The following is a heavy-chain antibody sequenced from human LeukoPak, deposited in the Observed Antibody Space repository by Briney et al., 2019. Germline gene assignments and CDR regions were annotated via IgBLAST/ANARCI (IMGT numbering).Heavy chain of an antibody. CDR3: ARTTEGYCRSTSCYGFYYSYYMDV. V-gene: IGHV4-4*07. CDR1: GGSISSYY. CDR2: IHTSGST. J-gene: IGHJ6*03. Sequence: SETLSLTCTFSGGSISSYYWSWIRQPAGKGLEWIGRIHTSGSTNYNPSLKSRVTISVDTSKNQFSLKLRSVTAADTAVYFCARTTEGYCRSTSCYGFYYSYYMDVWGKGTTVTIFS. D-gene: IGHD2-2*01.